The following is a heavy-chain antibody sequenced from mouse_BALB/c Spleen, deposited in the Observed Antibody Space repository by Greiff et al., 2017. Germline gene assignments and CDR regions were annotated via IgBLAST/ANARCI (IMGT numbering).Heavy chain of an antibody. J-gene: IGHJ2*01. CDR1: GFTFSSFG. Sequence: EVKLVESGGGLVQPGGSRKLSCAASGFTFSSFGMHWVRQAPEKGLEWVAYISSGSSTIYYADTVKGRFTISRDNPKNTLFLQMTSLRSEDTAMYYCARCYDGYCYFDYWGQGTTLTVSS. CDR2: ISSGSSTI. V-gene: IGHV5-17*02. D-gene: IGHD2-3*01. CDR3: ARCYDGYCYFDY.